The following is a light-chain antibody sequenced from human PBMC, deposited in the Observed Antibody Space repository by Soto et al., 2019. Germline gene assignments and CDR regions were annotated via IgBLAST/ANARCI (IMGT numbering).Light chain of an antibody. CDR1: QTISRF. CDR2: AAS. V-gene: IGKV1-39*01. J-gene: IGKJ2*01. Sequence: DIQMTQSPSSLSASVGDRVTITCRASQTISRFLSWYQKKPGKAPKLLIYAASTLQPGVPSRFSGSGSGTDFTLTIRSLQPEDFATYYCLQHNSYPYTFGQGTKLEIK. CDR3: LQHNSYPYT.